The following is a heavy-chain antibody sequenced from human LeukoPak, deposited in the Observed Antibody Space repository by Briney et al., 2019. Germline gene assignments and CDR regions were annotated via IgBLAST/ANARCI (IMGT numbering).Heavy chain of an antibody. CDR1: GFTFMSYS. CDR3: ARGIDA. Sequence: GGSLRLSCAASGFTFMSYSMNWVRQAPGKGLEWVSHITSSSSTMYYADSVKGRFTISRDNAKNSLYLQMNSLRAEDTAVYYCARGIDAWGQGTLVTVSS. V-gene: IGHV3-48*01. J-gene: IGHJ5*02. D-gene: IGHD2-15*01. CDR2: ITSSSSTM.